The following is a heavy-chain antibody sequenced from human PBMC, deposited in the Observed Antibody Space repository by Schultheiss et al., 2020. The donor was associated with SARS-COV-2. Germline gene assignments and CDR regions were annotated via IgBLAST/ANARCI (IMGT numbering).Heavy chain of an antibody. D-gene: IGHD3-10*01. CDR1: GGSISSYY. CDR2: IYYSGST. CDR3: ARAWRVMVRGAHIKSFDY. V-gene: IGHV4-59*12. Sequence: SETLSLTCTVSGGSISSYYWSWIRQPPGKGLEWIGYIYYSGSTNYNPSLKSRVTISVDTSKNQFSLKLSSVTAADTAVYYCARAWRVMVRGAHIKSFDYWGQGTLVTVSS. J-gene: IGHJ4*02.